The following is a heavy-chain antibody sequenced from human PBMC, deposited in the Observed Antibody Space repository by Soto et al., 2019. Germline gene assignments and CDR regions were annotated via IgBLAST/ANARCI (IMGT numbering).Heavy chain of an antibody. CDR2: IIPIFGTA. Sequence: QVQLVQSGAEVKKPGSSVKVSCKASGGTFSSYAISWVRQAPGQGLEWMGGIIPIFGTANYAQKFQGRVTITADESKGTAYVELSSLRCEDTAVHYCARGRGGDAIFDYWGQGTLVTVSS. J-gene: IGHJ4*02. D-gene: IGHD2-21*02. CDR3: ARGRGGDAIFDY. V-gene: IGHV1-69*12. CDR1: GGTFSSYA.